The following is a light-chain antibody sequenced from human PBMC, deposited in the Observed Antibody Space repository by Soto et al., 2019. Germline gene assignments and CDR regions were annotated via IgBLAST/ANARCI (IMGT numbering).Light chain of an antibody. CDR1: SSDVGRYSY. CDR2: DVS. Sequence: QSALTQPRSVSGSPGQSVSISCTGTSSDVGRYSYVSWYQQHPGKAPKLMIYDVSERPSGVPDRFSGSKSGNTASLTISGLQAEDEADCYCCSYAGTYTGVFGTGTKLTVL. J-gene: IGLJ1*01. V-gene: IGLV2-11*01. CDR3: CSYAGTYTGV.